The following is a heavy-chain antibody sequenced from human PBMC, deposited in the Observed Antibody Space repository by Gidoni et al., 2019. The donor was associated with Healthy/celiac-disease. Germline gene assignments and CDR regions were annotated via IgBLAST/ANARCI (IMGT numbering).Heavy chain of an antibody. CDR3: AALEVGVWFGYYYGMDV. CDR2: IIPIFGTA. CDR1: GGIFSSYA. Sequence: QVQLVQSGAEVKKPGSSVKVSCKASGGIFSSYAISWVRQAPGQGLEWMGGIIPIFGTANYAQKFQGRVTITADESTSTAYMELSSLRSEDTAVYYCAALEVGVWFGYYYGMDVWGQGTTVTVSS. D-gene: IGHD3-10*01. J-gene: IGHJ6*02. V-gene: IGHV1-69*01.